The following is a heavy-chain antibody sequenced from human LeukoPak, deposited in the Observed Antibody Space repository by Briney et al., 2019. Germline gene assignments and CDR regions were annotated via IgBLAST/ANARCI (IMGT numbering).Heavy chain of an antibody. D-gene: IGHD2-21*01. V-gene: IGHV1-24*01. CDR2: FDPEDGET. Sequence: ASVKVSCKVSGYTLTELSMHWVRQAPGKGLEWMGGFDPEDGETTYAQKFQGRVTMTEDTSTDTAHMELSSLRSEDTTLYYRATDYSTHRGHFDYWGQGTLVTVSS. J-gene: IGHJ4*02. CDR1: GYTLTELS. CDR3: ATDYSTHRGHFDY.